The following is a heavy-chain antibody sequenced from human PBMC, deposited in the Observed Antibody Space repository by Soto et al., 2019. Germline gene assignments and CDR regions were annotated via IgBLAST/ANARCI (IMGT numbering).Heavy chain of an antibody. J-gene: IGHJ4*02. CDR1: GFTFSSYA. Sequence: GGSLRLSCAASGFTFSSYAMSWVRQAPGKGLEWVSAISGSGGSTYYADSVKGRFTISRDNSKNTLYLQMNSLRAEDTAVYYCAKVLGGDTGAAAPPFDYWGQGTLVTVSS. V-gene: IGHV3-23*01. CDR2: ISGSGGST. D-gene: IGHD6-13*01. CDR3: AKVLGGDTGAAAPPFDY.